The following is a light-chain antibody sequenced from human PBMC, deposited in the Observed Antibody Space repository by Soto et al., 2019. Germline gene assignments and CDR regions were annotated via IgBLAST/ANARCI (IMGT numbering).Light chain of an antibody. CDR1: QSVSSSY. V-gene: IGKV3-20*01. Sequence: EVVLTQSPATLSLSPGERATLSCRTSQSVSSSYLAWYQQKPGQAPRLLIYGASSRATGIPDRFSGSGSGTEFTLTISDLQSEDFAVYYCQQYSNWPRTFGQGTKVDIK. CDR2: GAS. J-gene: IGKJ1*01. CDR3: QQYSNWPRT.